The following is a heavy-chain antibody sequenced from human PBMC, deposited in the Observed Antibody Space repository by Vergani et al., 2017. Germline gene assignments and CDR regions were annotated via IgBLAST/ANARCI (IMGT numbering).Heavy chain of an antibody. Sequence: QVQLLESGPGLVKPSQTLSLTCSVSGESITRHSYYWTWIRQPAGKPLEWVGHIYFDGSTNYNPSLKRRVPISLDTSKNQLSLMLTSVTAADTAVFYCVRGRYSGSSSPYYDLWGHGTLVRVSS. CDR3: VRGRYSGSSSPYYDL. CDR2: IYFDGST. J-gene: IGHJ4*01. D-gene: IGHD1-26*01. CDR1: GESITRHSYY. V-gene: IGHV4-61*02.